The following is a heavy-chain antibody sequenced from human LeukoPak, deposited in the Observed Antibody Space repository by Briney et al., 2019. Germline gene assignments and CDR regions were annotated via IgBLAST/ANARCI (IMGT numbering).Heavy chain of an antibody. CDR1: GFTFSSYW. CDR3: ARDCGSDCSQAFDI. J-gene: IGHJ3*02. D-gene: IGHD2-21*02. Sequence: GSLRLSCAASGFTFSSYWMSWVRQAPGKGLEWVADIKQDGTQKYYVDSVEGRFTVSRDNAKNSLYLQINSLRVEDTAVYYCARDCGSDCSQAFDIWGQGTMVTVSS. V-gene: IGHV3-7*05. CDR2: IKQDGTQK.